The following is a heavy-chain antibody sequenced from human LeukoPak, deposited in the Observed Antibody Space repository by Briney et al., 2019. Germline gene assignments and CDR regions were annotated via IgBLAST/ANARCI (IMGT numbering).Heavy chain of an antibody. CDR3: ARESIAVAEVPFDY. J-gene: IGHJ4*02. D-gene: IGHD6-19*01. CDR2: INPNSGGT. Sequence: ASVKVSCKASGYTFTGYYMHWVRQAPGQGLEWMGWINPNSGGTNYAQKFQGWVTMTRDTSISTAYMELSRLRSDDTAVYYCARESIAVAEVPFDYWGQGTLVTVSS. V-gene: IGHV1-2*04. CDR1: GYTFTGYY.